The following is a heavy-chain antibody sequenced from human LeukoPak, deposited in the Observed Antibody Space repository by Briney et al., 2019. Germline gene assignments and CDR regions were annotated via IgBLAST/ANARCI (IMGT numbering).Heavy chain of an antibody. V-gene: IGHV3-30*18. CDR2: ISYDGSNK. CDR3: AKDLPLYYYDSTEDAFDI. D-gene: IGHD3-22*01. J-gene: IGHJ3*02. Sequence: HPGGSLRLSCAASGFTFSSYVMHWVRQAPGKGLEWVAVISYDGSNKYYADSVKGRFTISRDNSKNTLYLQMNSLRAEDTAVYYCAKDLPLYYYDSTEDAFDIWGQGTMVTVSS. CDR1: GFTFSSYV.